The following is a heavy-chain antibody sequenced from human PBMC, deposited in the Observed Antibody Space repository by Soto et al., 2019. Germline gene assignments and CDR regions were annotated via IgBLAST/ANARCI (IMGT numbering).Heavy chain of an antibody. CDR2: IIPILGTA. CDR1: GGTFSSYA. J-gene: IGHJ6*02. V-gene: IGHV1-69*13. D-gene: IGHD2-15*01. CDR3: ARSKDIVVVVADLADYYYGMDV. Sequence: GASVKVSCKASGGTFSSYAISWVRQAPGQGLEWMGGIIPILGTANYAQKFQGRVTITADESTSTAYMELSSLRSEDTAVYYCARSKDIVVVVADLADYYYGMDVWGQGTTATVYS.